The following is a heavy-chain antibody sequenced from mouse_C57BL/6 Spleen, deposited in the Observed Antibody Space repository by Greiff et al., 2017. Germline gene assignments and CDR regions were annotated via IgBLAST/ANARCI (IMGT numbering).Heavy chain of an antibody. CDR3: ARRFTTASWYFDV. V-gene: IGHV1-53*01. CDR2: INPSNGGT. CDR1: GYTFTSYW. J-gene: IGHJ1*03. Sequence: VQLQQPGTELVKPGASVKLSCKASGYTFTSYWMHWVKQRPGQGLEWIGNINPSNGGTNYNEKFKSKATLTVDKSSSTAYMQLSSLTSADSAVYYYARRFTTASWYFDVWGKGTTVTVSS. D-gene: IGHD1-2*01.